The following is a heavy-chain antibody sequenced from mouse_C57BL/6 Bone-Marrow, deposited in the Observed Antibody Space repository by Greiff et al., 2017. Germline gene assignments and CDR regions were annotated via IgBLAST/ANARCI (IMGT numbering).Heavy chain of an antibody. CDR1: GYTFTSYD. J-gene: IGHJ4*01. D-gene: IGHD2-4*01. V-gene: IGHV1-85*01. CDR2: IYPRDGST. CDR3: ARDFYYDYDDYAMDY. Sequence: QVQLQQSGPELVKPGASVKLSCKASGYTFTSYDINWVKQRPGKGLEWIGWIYPRDGSTKYNEKFKGKATLTVDTSSSTAYIELHSLTSEDSAVYFCARDFYYDYDDYAMDYWGQGTSVTVSS.